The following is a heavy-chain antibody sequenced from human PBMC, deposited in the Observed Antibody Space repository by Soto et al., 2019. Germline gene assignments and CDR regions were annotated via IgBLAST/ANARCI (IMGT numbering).Heavy chain of an antibody. D-gene: IGHD6-6*01. V-gene: IGHV1-69*13. J-gene: IGHJ5*02. CDR1: GGTFSSYA. Sequence: EASVKVSCKASGGTFSSYAISWVRQAPGQGLEWMGGIIPIFGTANYAQKFQGRVTITADESTSTAYMELSSLRSEDTAVYYCAREKAARGDNWFDPWGQGTLVTVSS. CDR3: AREKAARGDNWFDP. CDR2: IIPIFGTA.